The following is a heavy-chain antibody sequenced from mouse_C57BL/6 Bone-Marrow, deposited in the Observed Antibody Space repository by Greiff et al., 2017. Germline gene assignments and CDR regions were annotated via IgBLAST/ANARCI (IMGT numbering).Heavy chain of an antibody. J-gene: IGHJ1*03. CDR2: IDPEDGAT. CDR3: ASTVVASDGYFDG. Sequence: EVQLQESGAELVKPGASVKLSCTASGFNIKDYYMHWVKQRTEQGLEWIGRIDPEDGATKYAPKFQGKATITADTSSNTADLQLSSLTSEDTAVYYCASTVVASDGYFDGWGTGTTVTVSS. V-gene: IGHV14-2*01. D-gene: IGHD1-1*01. CDR1: GFNIKDYY.